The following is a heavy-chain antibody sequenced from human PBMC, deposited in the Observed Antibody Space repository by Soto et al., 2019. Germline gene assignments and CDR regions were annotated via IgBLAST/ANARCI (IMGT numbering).Heavy chain of an antibody. CDR1: GGTFSSYA. CDR2: IIPIFGTA. CDR3: AREGIEARKNYYGMDV. V-gene: IGHV1-69*13. J-gene: IGHJ6*02. Sequence: SVKVSCKASGGTFSSYAISWARQAPGQGLEWMGGIIPIFGTANYAQKFQGRVTITADESTSTAYMELSSLRSEDTAVYYCAREGIEARKNYYGMDVWGQGTTVTVSS. D-gene: IGHD6-6*01.